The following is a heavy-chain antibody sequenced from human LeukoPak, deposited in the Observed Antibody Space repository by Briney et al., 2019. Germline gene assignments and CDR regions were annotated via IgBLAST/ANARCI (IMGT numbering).Heavy chain of an antibody. V-gene: IGHV3-23*01. J-gene: IGHJ4*02. D-gene: IGHD3-10*01. CDR3: AKDRPNFYETSGSYYKIKGDF. Sequence: GGSLRPSCGASGFTFNTHAMSWVRQAPGKGLEWVASVTSSGRTPYYADSVKGRFTISRHNSKNTLYLQMNSLRGEDTAVYYCAKDRPNFYETSGSYYKIKGDFWGQGSLVTVSS. CDR2: VTSSGRTP. CDR1: GFTFNTHA.